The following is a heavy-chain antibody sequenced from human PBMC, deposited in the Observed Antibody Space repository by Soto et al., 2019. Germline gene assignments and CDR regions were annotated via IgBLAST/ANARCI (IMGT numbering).Heavy chain of an antibody. Sequence: EVQLLESGGGLVQPGGSLRLSCAASGFTFSSYAMSWVRQAPGKGLAWVSAVSGSAGITYYADSVKGRFTLSRDNPKNTLHLQLFSLTAEDTAAYFCAKVLLSSGWSNDAFDIWGQGTMVTVS. J-gene: IGHJ3*02. CDR1: GFTFSSYA. D-gene: IGHD6-19*01. CDR2: VSGSAGIT. CDR3: AKVLLSSGWSNDAFDI. V-gene: IGHV3-23*01.